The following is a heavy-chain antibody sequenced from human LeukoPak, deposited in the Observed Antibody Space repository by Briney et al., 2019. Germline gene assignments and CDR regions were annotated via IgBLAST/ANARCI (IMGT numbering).Heavy chain of an antibody. CDR3: ARGVYIAAAQYGY. CDR2: IYYSGTT. J-gene: IGHJ4*02. Sequence: SETLSLTCTVSGGSISSYYWSWIRQPPGKGLEWVGYIYYSGTTNYNPSIKSRVTISVDTSKNQFSLKLSSVTAADTAVYYCARGVYIAAAQYGYWGQGTLVTVSS. V-gene: IGHV4-59*01. D-gene: IGHD6-13*01. CDR1: GGSISSYY.